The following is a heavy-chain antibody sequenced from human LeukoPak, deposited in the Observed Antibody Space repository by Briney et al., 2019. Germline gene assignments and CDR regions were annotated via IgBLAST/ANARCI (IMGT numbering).Heavy chain of an antibody. CDR3: AKDRDSGYYPFDY. J-gene: IGHJ4*02. Sequence: PGGSLRLSCAASGFIFSNYAMNWVRQAPGKGLGWVSAVSGSDDSTYYADSVKGRFTISGDNSKNTLFLQMNSLRAEDTAVYYCAKDRDSGYYPFDYWGQGTLVTVSS. D-gene: IGHD5-12*01. V-gene: IGHV3-23*01. CDR1: GFIFSNYA. CDR2: VSGSDDST.